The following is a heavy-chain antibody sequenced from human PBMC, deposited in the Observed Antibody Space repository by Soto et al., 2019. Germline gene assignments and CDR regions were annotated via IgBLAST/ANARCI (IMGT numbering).Heavy chain of an antibody. J-gene: IGHJ6*02. Sequence: QVQLVQSGAEVKKPGASVKVSCKASGYTFTSYDINWVRQATGQGLEWMGWTNPNSGNTGYAQKFQGRVTMTRNTSISTAYMELSSLRSEDTAVYYCARSSTSWTYYYYYGMDVWGQGTTVTVSS. D-gene: IGHD2-2*01. CDR1: GYTFTSYD. CDR3: ARSSTSWTYYYYYGMDV. CDR2: TNPNSGNT. V-gene: IGHV1-8*01.